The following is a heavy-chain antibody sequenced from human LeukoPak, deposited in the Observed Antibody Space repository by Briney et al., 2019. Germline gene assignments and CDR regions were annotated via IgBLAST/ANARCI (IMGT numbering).Heavy chain of an antibody. CDR2: ISYDGSNK. CDR3: AKDLGYCSSTSCYGRLDP. D-gene: IGHD2-2*01. CDR1: GFTFSSYG. V-gene: IGHV3-30*18. Sequence: GGSLRLSCAASGFTFSSYGMHWVRQAPGKGLEWVAVISYDGSNKYYADSVKGRFTISRDDSKNTLYLQMNSLRAEDTAVYYCAKDLGYCSSTSCYGRLDPWGQGTLVTVSS. J-gene: IGHJ5*02.